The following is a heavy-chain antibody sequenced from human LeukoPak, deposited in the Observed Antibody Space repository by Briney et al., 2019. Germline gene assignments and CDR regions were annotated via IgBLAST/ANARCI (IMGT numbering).Heavy chain of an antibody. D-gene: IGHD3-3*01. J-gene: IGHJ4*02. CDR1: GGSISSGGYY. V-gene: IGHV4-31*03. CDR3: ARVHASGYQDY. Sequence: SETLSLTFTVSGGSISSGGYYWSWIRHHPLKRLAWIGYIYYSGSTYYNPSLKSRVTISVDTSKNQFSLKLSSVTAADTAVYYCARVHASGYQDYWGQGTLVTVSS. CDR2: IYYSGST.